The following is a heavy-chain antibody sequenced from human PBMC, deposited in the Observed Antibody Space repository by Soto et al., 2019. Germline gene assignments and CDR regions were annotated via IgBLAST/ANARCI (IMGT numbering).Heavy chain of an antibody. D-gene: IGHD6-6*01. CDR2: IYYSGST. CDR3: ARWGFGSIAARGGGFHAWAKLPFDI. J-gene: IGHJ3*02. V-gene: IGHV4-59*01. Sequence: SETLSLTCTVSGGSISSYYWSWIRQPPGKGLEWIGYIYYSGSTNYNPSLKSRVTISVDTSKNQFSLKLSSVTAADTAVYYCARWGFGSIAARGGGFHAWAKLPFDIWGQGTMVTVSS. CDR1: GGSISSYY.